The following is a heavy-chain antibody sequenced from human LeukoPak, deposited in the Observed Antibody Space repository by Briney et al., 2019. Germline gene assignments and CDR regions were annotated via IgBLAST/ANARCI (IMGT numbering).Heavy chain of an antibody. CDR3: ARDIPPGYDILTGYPYYYGMDV. V-gene: IGHV1-46*01. CDR1: GYTFTGYY. CDR2: INPSGGST. Sequence: ASVKVSCKASGYTFTGYYMHWVRQAPGQGLEWMGIINPSGGSTSYAQKFQGRVTMTRDTSTSTVYMELSSLRSEDTAVYYCARDIPPGYDILTGYPYYYGMDVWGQGTTVTVSS. J-gene: IGHJ6*02. D-gene: IGHD3-9*01.